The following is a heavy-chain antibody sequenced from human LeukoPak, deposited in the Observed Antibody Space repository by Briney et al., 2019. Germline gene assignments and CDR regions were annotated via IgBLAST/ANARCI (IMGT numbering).Heavy chain of an antibody. V-gene: IGHV3-48*02. D-gene: IGHD5-18*01. J-gene: IGHJ4*02. CDR1: GFTFSSHS. CDR3: ASSKGYSYGYGY. CDR2: ISSTSSTI. Sequence: GGSLRLSCAASGFTFSSHSMNWVRQAPGKGLEWVSYISSTSSTIYYADSVKGRFTISRDNAKNSLYLQMDSLRDEDTAVYYCASSKGYSYGYGYWGQGTLVTVSS.